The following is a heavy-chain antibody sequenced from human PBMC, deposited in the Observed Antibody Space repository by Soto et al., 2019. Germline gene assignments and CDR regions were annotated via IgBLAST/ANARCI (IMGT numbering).Heavy chain of an antibody. Sequence: PSETLSLTCTVSGGSISSYYWSWIRQPPGKGLEWIGYIYYSGSTNYNPSLKSRVTITVDTSKNQFSLKLSSVTAADTAVYYWARAITMVRGRGMDVWGQGTTVTVSS. CDR2: IYYSGST. V-gene: IGHV4-59*01. D-gene: IGHD3-10*01. CDR3: ARAITMVRGRGMDV. J-gene: IGHJ6*02. CDR1: GGSISSYY.